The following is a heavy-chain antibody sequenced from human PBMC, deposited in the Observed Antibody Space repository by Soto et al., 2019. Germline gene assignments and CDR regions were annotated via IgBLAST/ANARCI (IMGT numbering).Heavy chain of an antibody. V-gene: IGHV4-39*01. CDR2: IYYSGST. CDR3: ARRWGYSFDY. CDR1: GGSISSYY. Sequence: QLQLQESGLGLVKPSETLSLTCTVSGGSISSYYWGWIRRPPGKGLEWIGSIYYSGSTYYNPSLKRRVTISADTSKNQFSLKLSSVTAADTAVYYCARRWGYSFDYWGQGTLVTVSS. D-gene: IGHD7-27*01. J-gene: IGHJ4*02.